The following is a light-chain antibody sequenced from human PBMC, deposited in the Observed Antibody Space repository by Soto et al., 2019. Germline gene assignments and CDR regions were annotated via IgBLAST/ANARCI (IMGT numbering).Light chain of an antibody. CDR2: EGS. J-gene: IGLJ3*02. V-gene: IGLV2-23*01. CDR1: SSDVGSYNL. Sequence: QSALTQPPSASGSPGQSVTISCTGTSSDVGSYNLVSWYQQHPGKAPKLMIYEGSKRPSGVSNRFSGSKSGNTASLTISGLQAEDEADYYCCSYAGSSTGVFGGGTQLTVL. CDR3: CSYAGSSTGV.